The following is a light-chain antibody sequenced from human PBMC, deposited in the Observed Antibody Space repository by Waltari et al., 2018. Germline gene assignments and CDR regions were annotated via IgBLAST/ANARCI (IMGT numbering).Light chain of an antibody. Sequence: EILMTQSPATLSVSPGERATLSCRASQSIASNLAWYQQRPDQPPRLLIFDASTRATGVPARFSGSGSGTEFTLTIRTLQSEDSAVYYCQQYKVWPPITFGQGTRPEIK. CDR3: QQYKVWPPIT. J-gene: IGKJ5*01. CDR1: QSIASN. V-gene: IGKV3-15*01. CDR2: DAS.